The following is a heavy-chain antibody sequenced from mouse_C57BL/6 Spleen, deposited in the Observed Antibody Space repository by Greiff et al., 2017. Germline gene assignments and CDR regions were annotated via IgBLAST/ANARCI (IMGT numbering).Heavy chain of an antibody. D-gene: IGHD1-1*01. CDR1: GFTFSSYA. Sequence: EVQRVESGEGLVKPGGSLKLSCAASGFTFSSYAMSWVRQTPEKRLEWVAYISSGGDYIYYADTVKGRFTISRDNARNTLYLQMSSLKSEDTAMYYCTREPYYYGSSTRYFDDWGQGTTLTVSS. V-gene: IGHV5-9-1*02. CDR2: ISSGGDYI. CDR3: TREPYYYGSSTRYFDD. J-gene: IGHJ2*01.